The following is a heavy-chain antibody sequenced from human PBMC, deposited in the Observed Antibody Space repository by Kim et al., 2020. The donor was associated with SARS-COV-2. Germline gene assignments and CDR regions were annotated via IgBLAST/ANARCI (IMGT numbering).Heavy chain of an antibody. V-gene: IGHV3-33*05. CDR3: ARAGASLGFDY. CDR1: GFTFSSYG. J-gene: IGHJ4*02. Sequence: GGSLRLSCAASGFTFSSYGMHWVRQAPGKGLEWVAVISYDGSNKYYADSVKGRFTISRDNSKNTLYLQMNSLRAEDTAVYYCARAGASLGFDYWGQGTLVTVSS. D-gene: IGHD1-26*01. CDR2: ISYDGSNK.